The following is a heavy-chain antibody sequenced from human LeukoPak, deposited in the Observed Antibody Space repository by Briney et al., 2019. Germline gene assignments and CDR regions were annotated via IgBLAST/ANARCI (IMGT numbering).Heavy chain of an antibody. V-gene: IGHV4-38-2*02. CDR3: ASNVGMGRGSGSYYYYYYMDV. D-gene: IGHD3-10*01. Sequence: SETLSLTCTVSGYSISSGYYWGWIRQPPGKGLEWIGSIYHSGSTYYNPSLKSRVTISVDTSKNQFSLKLSSVTAADTAVYYCASNVGMGRGSGSYYYYYYMDVWGKGTTVAVSS. CDR1: GYSISSGYY. CDR2: IYHSGST. J-gene: IGHJ6*03.